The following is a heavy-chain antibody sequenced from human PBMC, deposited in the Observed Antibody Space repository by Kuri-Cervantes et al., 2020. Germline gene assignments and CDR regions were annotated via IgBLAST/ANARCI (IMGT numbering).Heavy chain of an antibody. J-gene: IGHJ4*02. Sequence: SCAASGFSVSSEYMSWVRQPPGKGLEWIGEIYHSGSTNYNPSLKSRVTISVDKSKNQFSLKLSSVTAADTAVYYCARVIDYGSGSYWDYWGQGTLVTVSS. D-gene: IGHD3-10*01. V-gene: IGHV4-4*02. CDR2: IYHSGST. CDR3: ARVIDYGSGSYWDY. CDR1: GFSVSSEY.